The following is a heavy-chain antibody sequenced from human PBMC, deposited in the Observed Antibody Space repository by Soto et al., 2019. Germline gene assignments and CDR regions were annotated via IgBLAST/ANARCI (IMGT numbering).Heavy chain of an antibody. Sequence: LRLSCAASVFTFSSYAMSWVRQAPGKGLEWVSAIIVSCVSTYXAXXXXXXXTXXXXXXNNXXYLXXXXXGAEDTAVYYCVGTADYWGQGTLVTVSS. V-gene: IGHV3-23*01. CDR2: IIVSCVST. CDR1: VFTFSSYA. J-gene: IGHJ4*02. CDR3: VGTADY.